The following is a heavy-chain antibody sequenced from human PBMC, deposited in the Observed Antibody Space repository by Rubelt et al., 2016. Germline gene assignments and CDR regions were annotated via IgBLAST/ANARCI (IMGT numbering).Heavy chain of an antibody. CDR3: VRQLDYDY. Sequence: QVQLVQSGAEVKKPGSSVKVSCKASGGTFSSYAISWVRQAPGQGLEWMGIINPSGGSTSYAKKFQGRVTIARDTATSTVYMGLSGLRSEDKAVYYCVRQLDYDYWGQGTLVTVSS. J-gene: IGHJ4*02. V-gene: IGHV1-46*01. CDR2: INPSGGST. CDR1: GGTFSSYA. D-gene: IGHD6-6*01.